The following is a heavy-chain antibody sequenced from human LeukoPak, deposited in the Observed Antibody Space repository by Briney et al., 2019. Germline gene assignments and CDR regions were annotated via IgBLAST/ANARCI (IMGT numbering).Heavy chain of an antibody. J-gene: IGHJ3*02. D-gene: IGHD2-2*02. V-gene: IGHV3-30-3*01. CDR1: GFTFSSYA. CDR3: AREGYCSSTSCYTPDAFDI. CDR2: ISYDGSNK. Sequence: GGSLRLPCAASGFTFSSYAMHWVRQAPGKGLEWVAVISYDGSNKYYADSVKGRFTISRDNSKNTLYLQMNSLRAEDTAVYYCAREGYCSSTSCYTPDAFDIWGQGTMVTVSS.